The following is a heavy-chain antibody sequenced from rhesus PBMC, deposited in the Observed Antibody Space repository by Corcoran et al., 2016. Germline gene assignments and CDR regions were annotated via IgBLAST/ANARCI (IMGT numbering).Heavy chain of an antibody. CDR3: TRGIAADSVLFDY. D-gene: IGHD6-19*01. Sequence: EVQLVESGGGLVQPGGSLRLSCAASGFTFSDYYMSWFRQAPGKGLEWVSSISSASSYIYYADSVKGRFTISRDNAKNSLSLQMNSLKTEDTAVYYCTRGIAADSVLFDYWGQGVLVTVSS. CDR1: GFTFSDYY. V-gene: IGHV3S4*01. CDR2: ISSASSYI. J-gene: IGHJ4*01.